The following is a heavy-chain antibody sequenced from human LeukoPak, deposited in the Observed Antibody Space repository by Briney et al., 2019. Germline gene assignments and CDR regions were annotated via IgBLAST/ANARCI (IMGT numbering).Heavy chain of an antibody. D-gene: IGHD3-22*01. CDR2: MNPNSGNT. CDR3: ARDPTITMIVVVEYYFDY. Sequence: ASVKVSCKASGYTFTSYDINWVRQATGQGLEWMGWMNPNSGNTGYAQKFQGRVTMTRNTSISTAYMELSSLRSEDTAVYYCARDPTITMIVVVEYYFDYWGQGTLVTVSS. J-gene: IGHJ4*02. V-gene: IGHV1-8*01. CDR1: GYTFTSYD.